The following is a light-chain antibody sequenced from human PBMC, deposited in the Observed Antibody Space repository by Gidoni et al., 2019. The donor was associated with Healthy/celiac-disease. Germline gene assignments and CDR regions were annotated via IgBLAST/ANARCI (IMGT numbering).Light chain of an antibody. CDR1: QIMSSY. CDR2: AAS. J-gene: IGKJ2*01. CDR3: QQCYSTPIT. V-gene: IGKV1-39*01. Sequence: DIQMTQSPSSLSASVGDSVTITCRASQIMSSYLNWYQQKPGKAPKLLIYAASSLESGVPSRFSGSGSGTDFTLTISSLEPEDFATYYCQQCYSTPITFGHGTKVEIK.